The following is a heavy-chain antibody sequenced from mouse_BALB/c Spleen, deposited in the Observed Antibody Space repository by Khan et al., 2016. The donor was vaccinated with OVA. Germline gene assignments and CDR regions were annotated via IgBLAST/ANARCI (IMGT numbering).Heavy chain of an antibody. Sequence: QVQLKQPGAELVRPGASVKISCKAFGYTFTKQHINWVTQRSVQGLDWIGYISPSNDYTNYNQNLKGRATMTVDQYSSTAYMELSSLTSQGSAVYYCARVTYGSPLDYWGQGTSVTVSA. J-gene: IGHJ4*01. V-gene: IGHV1-77*01. CDR1: GYTFTKQH. CDR2: ISPSNDYT. D-gene: IGHD1-1*01. CDR3: ARVTYGSPLDY.